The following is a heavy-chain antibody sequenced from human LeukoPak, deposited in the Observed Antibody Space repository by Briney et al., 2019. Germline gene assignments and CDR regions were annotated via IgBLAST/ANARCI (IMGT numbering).Heavy chain of an antibody. Sequence: GGSLRLSCAVSGFTFSDYYMSWVRQAPGKGLEWVASIKQDESEKYYVDSVKGRFTISRDNAKNSLYLQMNSLRAEDTAVYYCARVLNLDYYDSNCYYPLAFDIWGQGTMVTVSS. CDR3: ARVLNLDYYDSNCYYPLAFDI. CDR1: GFTFSDYY. CDR2: IKQDESEK. V-gene: IGHV3-7*01. D-gene: IGHD3-22*01. J-gene: IGHJ3*02.